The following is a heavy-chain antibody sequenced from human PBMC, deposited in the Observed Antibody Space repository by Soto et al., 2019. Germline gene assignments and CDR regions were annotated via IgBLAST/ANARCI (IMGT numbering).Heavy chain of an antibody. D-gene: IGHD3-16*02. J-gene: IGHJ3*02. CDR2: IYWDDDK. CDR3: ANRIVDIGAFDM. V-gene: IGHV2-5*02. CDR1: GFSFSTGGVG. Sequence: QITLKESGPTLVKPTQTLTLTCTFSGFSFSTGGVGVGWARQPPRKTLEWLALIYWDDDKRSSPYLKSRLTITASSSKNRADHKITNVDTVNTGIYSCANRIVDIGAFDMWGQGTVVTVSS.